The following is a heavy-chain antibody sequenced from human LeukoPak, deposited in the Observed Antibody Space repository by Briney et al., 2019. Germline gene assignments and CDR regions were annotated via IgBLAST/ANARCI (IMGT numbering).Heavy chain of an antibody. V-gene: IGHV3-7*04. CDR3: ARAQLAWDAAN. CDR2: IKQDGSEK. J-gene: IGHJ4*02. Sequence: GGSLRLSCAASGFTFSSYWMNWVRQAPGKGLEWVANIKQDGSEKYYVDSVKGRFTVSRDNAKSSLYLQMNSLRVEDTAVYYCARAQLAWDAANWGQGTLVTVSS. CDR1: GFTFSSYW. D-gene: IGHD6-13*01.